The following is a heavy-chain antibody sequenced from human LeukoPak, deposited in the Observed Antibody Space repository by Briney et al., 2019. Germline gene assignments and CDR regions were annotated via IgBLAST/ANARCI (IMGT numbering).Heavy chain of an antibody. D-gene: IGHD3-3*01. Sequence: KPSETLSLTCTVSGYSISSGYYWGWIRQPPGKGLEWIGRIYHSGSNYYNPSLKTRVTISVDTSMNQFSLKLSSVTAADTAVYYCAREGYDFWSGYYSMYNWFDPWGQGTLVTVSS. CDR1: GYSISSGYY. J-gene: IGHJ5*02. CDR2: IYHSGSN. V-gene: IGHV4-38-2*02. CDR3: AREGYDFWSGYYSMYNWFDP.